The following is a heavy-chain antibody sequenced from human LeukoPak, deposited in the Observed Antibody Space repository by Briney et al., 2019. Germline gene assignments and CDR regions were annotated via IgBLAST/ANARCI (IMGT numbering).Heavy chain of an antibody. CDR1: RCSFRRHS. D-gene: IGHD3-22*01. Sequence: SVQVSCKASRCSFRRHSNRWVRQAPGPGLEWMGLIIANFGTANYAQKFQGRVTITADESTSTAYMELSSLRSEDTAVYYCARDQGHYYDSSGYYDTSPDYWGQGTLVTVSS. CDR2: IIANFGTA. V-gene: IGHV1-69*13. J-gene: IGHJ4*02. CDR3: ARDQGHYYDSSGYYDTSPDY.